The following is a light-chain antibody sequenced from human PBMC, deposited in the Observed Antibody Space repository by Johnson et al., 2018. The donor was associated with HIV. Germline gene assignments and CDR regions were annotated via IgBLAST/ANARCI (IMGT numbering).Light chain of an antibody. V-gene: IGLV1-51*01. Sequence: QSALTQPPSVSAAPGQKVTISCSGSSSNIGNNYVSWYQQLPGTAPKLLIYDNNKRPSGIPDRFSGSKSGTSATLGITGLQTGAEGDYYCGTWDASLSPGGVFGTGTKVIVL. J-gene: IGLJ1*01. CDR2: DNN. CDR3: GTWDASLSPGGV. CDR1: SSNIGNNY.